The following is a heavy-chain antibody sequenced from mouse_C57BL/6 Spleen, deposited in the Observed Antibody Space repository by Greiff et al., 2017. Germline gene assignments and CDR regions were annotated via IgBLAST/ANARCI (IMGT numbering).Heavy chain of an antibody. V-gene: IGHV1-80*01. D-gene: IGHD1-1*01. Sequence: QVHVKQSGAELVKPGASVKISCKASGYAFSSYWMNWVKQRPGKGLEWIGQIYPGDGDTNYNGKFKGKATLTADKSSSTAYMQLSSLTSEDSAVYFCARSPTVVANEFDYWGQGTTLTVSS. J-gene: IGHJ2*01. CDR1: GYAFSSYW. CDR2: IYPGDGDT. CDR3: ARSPTVVANEFDY.